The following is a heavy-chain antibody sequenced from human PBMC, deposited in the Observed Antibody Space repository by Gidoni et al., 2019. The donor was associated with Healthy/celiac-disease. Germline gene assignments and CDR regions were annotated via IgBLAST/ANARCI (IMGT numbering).Heavy chain of an antibody. CDR3: AKDPSRPIYY. V-gene: IGHV3-23*01. J-gene: IGHJ4*02. CDR1: GFPFSSYA. Sequence: EVQLLASGGGLVQPGGSLRLLCAPSGFPFSSYAMSWVRQAPGKGLEWVSGISGSGGSTYYADSVKGRFTISRDNSKNTLYLQMNSLRAEDTAVYYCAKDPSRPIYYWGQGTLVTVSS. CDR2: ISGSGGST. D-gene: IGHD6-6*01.